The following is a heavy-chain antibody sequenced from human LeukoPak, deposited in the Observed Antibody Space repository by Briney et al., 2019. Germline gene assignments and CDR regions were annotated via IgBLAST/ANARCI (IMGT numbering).Heavy chain of an antibody. D-gene: IGHD3/OR15-3a*01. J-gene: IGHJ5*02. CDR2: VYYNGNT. V-gene: IGHV4-59*01. CDR3: ARGPLSSRTTWTWFDP. CDR1: GGSISPYY. Sequence: SETLSLTCTVSGGSISPYYWTWVRQPPGKGLEWIGYVYYNGNTNYNPSLKSRITISVDTSKNQFSLRLKSVTAADTAVYYCARGPLSSRTTWTWFDPWGQGILVTVSS.